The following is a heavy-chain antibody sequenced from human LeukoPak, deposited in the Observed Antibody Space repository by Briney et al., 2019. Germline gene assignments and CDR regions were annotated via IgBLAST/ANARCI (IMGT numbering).Heavy chain of an antibody. CDR1: GFPFSDYW. D-gene: IGHD6-19*01. CDR3: ARSSGWLYFQH. J-gene: IGHJ1*01. Sequence: PGGSLRLSCAASGFPFSDYWMDWVRQAPGKGMEWVANINQDGSIQYYADSVKGRFTISRDNAKNSLYLQMNSLGAEDTAVYYCARSSGWLYFQHWGQGTLVTVSS. V-gene: IGHV3-7*01. CDR2: INQDGSIQ.